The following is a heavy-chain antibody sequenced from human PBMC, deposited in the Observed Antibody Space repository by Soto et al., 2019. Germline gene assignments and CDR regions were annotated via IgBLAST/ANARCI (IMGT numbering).Heavy chain of an antibody. Sequence: QVQLQESGPGLVKPSETLSLSCTVSGGSISSYYWSWFRQSPGQRMEWIGYVHHIWGSRYNPSLQSPDAISLDTSKSQFSLKVTSVTATDTAVYYCAREGFGPLHGVVDVWGQGTTVTVSS. CDR3: AREGFGPLHGVVDV. D-gene: IGHD3-10*01. V-gene: IGHV4-4*08. J-gene: IGHJ6*02. CDR1: GGSISSYY. CDR2: VHHIWGS.